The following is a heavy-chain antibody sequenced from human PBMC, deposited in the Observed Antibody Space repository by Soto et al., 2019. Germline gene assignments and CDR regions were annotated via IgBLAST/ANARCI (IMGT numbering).Heavy chain of an antibody. D-gene: IGHD6-13*01. V-gene: IGHV3-23*01. CDR1: GFTFSSYA. CDR2: ISGSGGST. Sequence: VGSLRLSCAASGFTFSSYAMSWVRQAPGKGLEWVSAISGSGGSTYYADSVKGRFTISRDNSKNTLYLQMNSLRAEDTAVYYCAKSALQYSSSWDNFYYYSGMDVWGQGTTLTVSS. CDR3: AKSALQYSSSWDNFYYYSGMDV. J-gene: IGHJ6*02.